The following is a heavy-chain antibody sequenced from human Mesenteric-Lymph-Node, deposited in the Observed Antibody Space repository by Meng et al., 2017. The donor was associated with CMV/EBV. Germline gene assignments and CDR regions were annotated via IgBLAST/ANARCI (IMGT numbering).Heavy chain of an antibody. V-gene: IGHV4-38-2*02. CDR2: IYHGGTT. CDR1: GYSITTGYY. Sequence: SETLSLTCTVSGYSITTGYYWGWIRQPPGKGLEWIGSIYHGGTTYINPSLESRVTISVDTSKNEFSLNLSSVTAADTALYYCAREVSGAAASSWFDPWGQGTTVTVSS. J-gene: IGHJ5*01. CDR3: AREVSGAAASSWFDP. D-gene: IGHD2-2*01.